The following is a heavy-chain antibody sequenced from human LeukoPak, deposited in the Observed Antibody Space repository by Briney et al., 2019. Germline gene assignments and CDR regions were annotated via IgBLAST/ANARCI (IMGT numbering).Heavy chain of an antibody. J-gene: IGHJ4*02. V-gene: IGHV1-2*02. CDR3: AGRRGLDY. CDR1: GYTFTGYY. Sequence: ASVKVSCKASGYTFTGYYIHWVRQAPGQGLEWMGWINPNTGGTNYAQNFQDRVTMTRDTSISTAYMELSRLTSGDTAVYYCAGRRGLDYWGQGTLVTVSS. D-gene: IGHD1-26*01. CDR2: INPNTGGT.